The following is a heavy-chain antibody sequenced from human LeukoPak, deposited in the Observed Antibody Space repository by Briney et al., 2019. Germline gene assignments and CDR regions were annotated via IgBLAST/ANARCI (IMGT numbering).Heavy chain of an antibody. V-gene: IGHV4-34*01. D-gene: IGHD1-1*01. Sequence: SGTLSLTCGVYGGSFSGYYWSWIRRPPGKGLEWIGEINHSGSTNYNSSLKSRVTISVDTSKNQFSLNLSSVTAPDTAVYFCGRVLQAYMDVWGKGTTVTVSS. CDR2: INHSGST. CDR1: GGSFSGYY. J-gene: IGHJ6*03. CDR3: GRVLQAYMDV.